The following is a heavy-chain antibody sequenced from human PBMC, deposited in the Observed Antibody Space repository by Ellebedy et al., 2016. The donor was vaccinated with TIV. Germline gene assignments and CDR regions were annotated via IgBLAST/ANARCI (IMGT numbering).Heavy chain of an antibody. V-gene: IGHV1-18*04. J-gene: IGHJ4*02. CDR1: GYTFTSYG. CDR3: ARQDGSFDY. Sequence: ASVKVSXXASGYTFTSYGISWVRQAPGQGLEWMGWISAYNGNTNYAQKLQGRVTMTTDTSTSTVYMELSSLRSEDTAVYYCARQDGSFDYWGQGTLVTVSS. CDR2: ISAYNGNT.